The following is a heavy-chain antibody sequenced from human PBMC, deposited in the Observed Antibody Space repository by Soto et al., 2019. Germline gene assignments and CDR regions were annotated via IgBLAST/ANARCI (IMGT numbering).Heavy chain of an antibody. CDR1: GFTFSSYS. CDR2: ISSSSSYI. D-gene: IGHD4-4*01. V-gene: IGHV3-21*01. J-gene: IGHJ6*02. CDR3: ARDLTVTTVYYGMDV. Sequence: GGSLRLSCAASGFTFSSYSMNWVRQAPGKGLEWVSSISSSSSYIYYADSVKGRFTISRDNAKNSLYLQMNSLRAEDTAVYYCARDLTVTTVYYGMDVWGQGTTVTVSS.